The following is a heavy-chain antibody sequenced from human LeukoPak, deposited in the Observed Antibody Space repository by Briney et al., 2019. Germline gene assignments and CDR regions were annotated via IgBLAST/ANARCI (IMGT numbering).Heavy chain of an antibody. D-gene: IGHD3-16*02. CDR2: IYYSGSS. V-gene: IGHV4-59*01. CDR1: GGSISGYH. CDR3: ARVVQYYDYVWGSYRATYFDY. Sequence: PSETLSLTCNVSGGSISGYHWSWIRQPPGKGLEWLGYIYYSGSSNYNPSLKSRVTMSADTSKNQFSLKLSSVTAADTAVYYCARVVQYYDYVWGSYRATYFDYWGQGTLVTVSS. J-gene: IGHJ4*02.